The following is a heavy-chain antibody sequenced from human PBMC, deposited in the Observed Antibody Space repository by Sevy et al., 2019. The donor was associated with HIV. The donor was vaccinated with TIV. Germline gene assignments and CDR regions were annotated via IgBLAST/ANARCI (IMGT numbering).Heavy chain of an antibody. CDR3: AKGLSSIYPYSMDV. D-gene: IGHD3-16*01. V-gene: IGHV3-30*18. CDR2: ISFDGDNK. Sequence: GGSLRLSCEASGFSFSSYGMHWVRQVAGKGLEWVAVISFDGDNKYYSDSVRGRFAISRDNSENTMHLQMNNLRLDDTAVYYCAKGLSSIYPYSMDVWGQGTTVTVSS. J-gene: IGHJ6*02. CDR1: GFSFSSYG.